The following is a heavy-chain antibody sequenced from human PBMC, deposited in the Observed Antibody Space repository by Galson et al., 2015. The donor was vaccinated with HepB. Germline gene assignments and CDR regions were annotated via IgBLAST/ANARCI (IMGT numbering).Heavy chain of an antibody. D-gene: IGHD3-10*01. Sequence: SLRLSCAVSGFTFSRYSMNWVRQAPGKGLEWVSYLTSDSSVIKYADSVRGRFTISRDNAKNSLYLQMNSLRAEDTAVYYCARIAYGSASYSDYWGQGTLVTVSS. CDR3: ARIAYGSASYSDY. CDR2: LTSDSSVI. J-gene: IGHJ4*02. CDR1: GFTFSRYS. V-gene: IGHV3-48*01.